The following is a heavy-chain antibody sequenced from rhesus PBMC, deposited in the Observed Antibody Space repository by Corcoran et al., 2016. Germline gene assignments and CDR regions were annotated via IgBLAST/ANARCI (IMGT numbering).Heavy chain of an antibody. CDR1: GGSISDSYY. J-gene: IGHJ2*01. V-gene: IGHV4-106*01. CDR3: ARLGRYSGYRNWYFDL. D-gene: IGHD5-24*01. Sequence: QVQLQESGPGLVKPSETLSLTCAVSGGSISDSYYWSWIRQPPGKGLEWIGYIYGNGESPSYNPSLNVRGSISTDRSNNQFSLKLSSVNAADTAVYYCARLGRYSGYRNWYFDLWGPGTPITISS. CDR2: IYGNGESP.